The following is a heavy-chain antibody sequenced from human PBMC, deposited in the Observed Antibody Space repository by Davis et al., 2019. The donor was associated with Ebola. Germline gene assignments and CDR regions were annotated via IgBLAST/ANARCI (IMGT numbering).Heavy chain of an antibody. CDR1: GGTFSSYA. CDR2: IIPILGIA. J-gene: IGHJ6*02. D-gene: IGHD6-6*01. V-gene: IGHV1-69*04. Sequence: SVKVSCKASGGTFSSYAISWVRQAPGQGLEWMGRIIPILGIANYAQKFQGRVTITADKSTSTAYMELSSLRSEDTAVYYCARDSSSSDSFFYYYYGMDVWGQGTTVTVSS. CDR3: ARDSSSSDSFFYYYYGMDV.